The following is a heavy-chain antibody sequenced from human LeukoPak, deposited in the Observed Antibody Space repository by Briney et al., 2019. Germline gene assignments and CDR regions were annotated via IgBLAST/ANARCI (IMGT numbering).Heavy chain of an antibody. D-gene: IGHD3-22*01. Sequence: PGGSLRLSCAASGFTFSDYWMHWVRQAPGKGLVWVSRINGDGSRTNYADSVKGRFTISRDNSKNTLYLQMNSLRAEDTAVYYCATFPPVLLPMIVVIIDYWGQGTLVTVSS. V-gene: IGHV3-74*01. CDR3: ATFPPVLLPMIVVIIDY. CDR1: GFTFSDYW. CDR2: INGDGSRT. J-gene: IGHJ4*02.